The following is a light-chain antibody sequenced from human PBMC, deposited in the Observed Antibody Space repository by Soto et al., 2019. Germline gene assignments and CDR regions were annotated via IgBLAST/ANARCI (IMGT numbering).Light chain of an antibody. Sequence: DIQMTQSQSSLSASVGDRVTMTCRPSQDIRNYVAWYQQKPGEVPKLLIYAASTLQSGGPARFSGGGFGTDFTLTISSLRPEDVATYYCQRYHSALLTFGPGTKVDLK. CDR3: QRYHSALLT. J-gene: IGKJ3*01. CDR1: QDIRNY. V-gene: IGKV1-27*01. CDR2: AAS.